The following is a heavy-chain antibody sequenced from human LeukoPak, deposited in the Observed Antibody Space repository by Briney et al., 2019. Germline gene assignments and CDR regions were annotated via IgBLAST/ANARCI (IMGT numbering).Heavy chain of an antibody. CDR1: GGSISTYY. CDR2: IYYSGST. J-gene: IGHJ3*02. CDR3: AREEVPHGFDI. Sequence: SETLSLTCTVSGGSISTYYWSWIRQPPGRGLEYIGYIYYSGSTNYNPSLKSRVTMSLDTSKNQFSLKLSSVTAADTAVYYCAREEVPHGFDIWGQGTMVTVSS. V-gene: IGHV4-59*01.